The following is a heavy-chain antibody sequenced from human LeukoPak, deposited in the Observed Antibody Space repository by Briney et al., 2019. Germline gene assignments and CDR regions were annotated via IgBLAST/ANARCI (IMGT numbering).Heavy chain of an antibody. CDR2: INHSGST. V-gene: IGHV4-34*01. J-gene: IGHJ4*02. CDR1: GGSFSGYY. CDR3: ARASSSGWYFDY. D-gene: IGHD6-19*01. Sequence: SETLSLTCAVYGGSFSGYYWSWIRQPPGKGLEWIGEINHSGSTNYNPSLKSRVTISVDTSKNQFSLKLSSVTAADTAVYYCARASSSGWYFDYWGQGTLVTVSS.